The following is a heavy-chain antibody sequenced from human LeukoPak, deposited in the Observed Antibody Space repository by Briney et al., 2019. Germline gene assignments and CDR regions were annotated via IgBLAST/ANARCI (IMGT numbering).Heavy chain of an antibody. Sequence: PSETLSLTCSVSAGSISSHYWTWLRQPPGKGLESLGHIYYTGKTTYNPSLKSRVTMSVDTSKNTFSLKLRSVTAADTAVYYCARLSMGVDPWGQGTLVTVSS. CDR3: ARLSMGVDP. CDR1: AGSISSHY. V-gene: IGHV4-59*11. D-gene: IGHD2/OR15-2a*01. CDR2: IYYTGKT. J-gene: IGHJ5*02.